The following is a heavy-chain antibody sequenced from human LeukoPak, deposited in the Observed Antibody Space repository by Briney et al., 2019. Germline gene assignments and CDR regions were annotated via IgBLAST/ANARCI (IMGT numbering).Heavy chain of an antibody. D-gene: IGHD6-19*01. Sequence: GASVKVSCKASGGTFSSYAISWVRQAPGQGLEWMGWISAYNGNTNYAQKLQGRVTMTTDTSTSTAYMELRSLRSDDTAVYYCAREMVADTYNWFDPWGQGTLVTVSS. V-gene: IGHV1-18*01. CDR3: AREMVADTYNWFDP. CDR1: GGTFSSYA. CDR2: ISAYNGNT. J-gene: IGHJ5*02.